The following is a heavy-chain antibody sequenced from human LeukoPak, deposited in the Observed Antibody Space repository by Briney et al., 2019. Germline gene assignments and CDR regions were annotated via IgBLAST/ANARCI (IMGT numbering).Heavy chain of an antibody. D-gene: IGHD3-10*01. CDR2: ISVKFGDT. CDR1: GYTFTSHG. Sequence: ASVKVSCKASGYTFTSHGITWVRQAPGQGLECMGWISVKFGDTKYAQKFQGRVTMTTDTSTSTAYMELRSLTSDDTAVYYCARGRFGEWDNWFDPWGQGTLVTVSS. V-gene: IGHV1-18*01. CDR3: ARGRFGEWDNWFDP. J-gene: IGHJ5*02.